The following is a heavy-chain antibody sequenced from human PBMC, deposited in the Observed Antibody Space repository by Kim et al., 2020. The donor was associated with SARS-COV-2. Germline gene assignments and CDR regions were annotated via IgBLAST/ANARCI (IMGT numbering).Heavy chain of an antibody. V-gene: IGHV4-30-2*01. CDR2: IYHSGST. Sequence: SETLSLTCAVSGGSISSGGYSWSWIRQPPGKGLEWIGYIYHSGSTYYNPSLKSRVTISVDRSKNQFSLKLSSVTAADTAVYYCARGGLGGGNARNNWFDPWGQGTLVTVSS. J-gene: IGHJ5*02. CDR3: ARGGLGGGNARNNWFDP. D-gene: IGHD2-15*01. CDR1: GGSISSGGYS.